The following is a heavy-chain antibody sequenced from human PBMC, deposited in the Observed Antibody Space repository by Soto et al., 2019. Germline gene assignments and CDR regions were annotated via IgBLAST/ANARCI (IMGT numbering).Heavy chain of an antibody. CDR2: IYYSGST. CDR1: GGSISSYY. V-gene: IGHV4-59*08. Sequence: SETLSLTCTVSGGSISSYYWSWIRQPPGKGLEWFGYIYYSGSTNYNPSLKSRVTISVDTSKNQFSLKLSSVTAADTAVYYCARVNYDILTGYPPSYYYSMDVWGKGTTVTVSS. CDR3: ARVNYDILTGYPPSYYYSMDV. D-gene: IGHD3-9*01. J-gene: IGHJ6*03.